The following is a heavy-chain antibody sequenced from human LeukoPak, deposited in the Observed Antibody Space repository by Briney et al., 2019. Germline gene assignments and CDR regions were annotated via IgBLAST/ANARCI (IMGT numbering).Heavy chain of an antibody. D-gene: IGHD3-16*01. Sequence: QSGGSLRLSCAASGFTFSSYSMNWVRQAPGKGLEWVSAISGSGGSTYYADSVKGRFTISRDNSKNTLYLQMNSLRAEDTAVYYCAKDMNPGLDYWGQGTLVTVSS. CDR3: AKDMNPGLDY. CDR2: ISGSGGST. CDR1: GFTFSSYS. J-gene: IGHJ4*02. V-gene: IGHV3-23*01.